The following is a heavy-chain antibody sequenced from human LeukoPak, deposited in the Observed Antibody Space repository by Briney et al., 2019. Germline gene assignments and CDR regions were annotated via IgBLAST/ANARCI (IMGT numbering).Heavy chain of an antibody. CDR3: AREVHSNYDY. J-gene: IGHJ4*02. CDR1: GFTFRSYW. CDR2: INQDGSQK. Sequence: GGSLRLSCVASGFTFRSYWMSWVRQAPGKGLEWVANINQDGSQKYYVDSVEGRFTISRDNAKNSLYLQMNSLRAEDAAMYYCAREVHSNYDYWGQGTLVTVSS. V-gene: IGHV3-7*01. D-gene: IGHD4-11*01.